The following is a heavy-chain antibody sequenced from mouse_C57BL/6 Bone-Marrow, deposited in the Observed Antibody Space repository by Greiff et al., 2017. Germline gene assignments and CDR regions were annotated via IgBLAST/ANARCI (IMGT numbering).Heavy chain of an antibody. J-gene: IGHJ1*03. CDR1: GYTFTSYD. Sequence: LVESGPELVKPGASVKLSCKASGYTFTSYDINWVKQRPEQGLEWIGWIYPRDGSTKYNEKFMCKATLTVDTSSSTAYLELHSLTSEDSAVYFCARDYGSSYWYFDVWGTGTTVTVSS. CDR3: ARDYGSSYWYFDV. CDR2: IYPRDGST. D-gene: IGHD1-1*01. V-gene: IGHV1-85*01.